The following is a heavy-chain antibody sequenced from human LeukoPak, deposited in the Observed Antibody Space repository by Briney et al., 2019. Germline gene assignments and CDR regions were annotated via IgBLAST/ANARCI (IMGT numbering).Heavy chain of an antibody. V-gene: IGHV3-23*01. CDR2: ISGSGGST. J-gene: IGHJ6*02. CDR1: GFTLSSYA. CDR3: ARDNYSAMDV. Sequence: GGSLRLSCSASGFTLSSYAMSWGRPAPGEGLEWVSAISGSGGSTYYADSVKGRFTISRDNSKNTLYLQMNSLRAEDTAVYSCARDNYSAMDVWGQGTTIIVSS.